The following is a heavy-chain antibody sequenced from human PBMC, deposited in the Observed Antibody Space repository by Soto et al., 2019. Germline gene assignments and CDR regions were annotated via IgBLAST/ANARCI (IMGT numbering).Heavy chain of an antibody. D-gene: IGHD6-13*01. CDR1: GGSISPYY. Sequence: PSETLSLTCTVFGGSISPYYWSWIRQSPGRRLEWIGYVYYSGNTNYNPSLESRVTISVDTSRNQFSLKLTSVTAADTAVYYCARKGAAASYAYYYMDVWGTGTTVTLSS. V-gene: IGHV4-59*01. CDR2: VYYSGNT. J-gene: IGHJ6*03. CDR3: ARKGAAASYAYYYMDV.